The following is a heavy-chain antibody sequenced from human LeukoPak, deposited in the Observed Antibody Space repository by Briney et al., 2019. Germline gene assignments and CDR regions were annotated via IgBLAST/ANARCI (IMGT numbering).Heavy chain of an antibody. CDR2: LFGGGDT. Sequence: GGSLGLSCAVSGFSVSDNYMTWVRQAPGKGLEWVSVLFGGGDTYYGDSVKGRFAISRDNSKNTVYLQMKSLRAEDTAVYYCARGQRTSVTLYYFDFWGPGTLVSVSS. D-gene: IGHD4-17*01. CDR3: ARGQRTSVTLYYFDF. V-gene: IGHV3-66*01. CDR1: GFSVSDNY. J-gene: IGHJ4*02.